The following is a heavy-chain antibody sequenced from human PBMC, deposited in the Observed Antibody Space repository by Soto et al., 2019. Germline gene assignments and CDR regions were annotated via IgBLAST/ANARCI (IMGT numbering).Heavy chain of an antibody. CDR1: GGSFSGYY. CDR2: INHSGST. J-gene: IGHJ4*02. CDR3: ARDRVGASRAFGY. V-gene: IGHV4-34*09. D-gene: IGHD1-26*01. Sequence: SETLSLTCAVYGGSFSGYYWSWIRQPPGKGLEWIGEINHSGSTNYNPSLKRRVTISVDTSKNQFSLKLSSVTAADTAVYYCARDRVGASRAFGYWGQGTLVTVSS.